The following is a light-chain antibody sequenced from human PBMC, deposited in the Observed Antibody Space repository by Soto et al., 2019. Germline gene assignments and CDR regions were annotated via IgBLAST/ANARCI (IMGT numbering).Light chain of an antibody. Sequence: DIVLTQSPGTLSLSPGERATLSCRSSQSVSSNYLAWYQQKPDQAPRLVIYDVSGRATGIPDRFSDSGSGKDFTLTISRLEPEDYAVYYCQQYGISPTFGQGTKVEIK. CDR2: DVS. CDR3: QQYGISPT. J-gene: IGKJ1*01. V-gene: IGKV3-20*01. CDR1: QSVSSNY.